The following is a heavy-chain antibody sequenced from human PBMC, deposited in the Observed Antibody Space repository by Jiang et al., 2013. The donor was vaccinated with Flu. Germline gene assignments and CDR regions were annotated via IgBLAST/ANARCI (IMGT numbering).Heavy chain of an antibody. D-gene: IGHD3-3*01. CDR2: IKSKTDGETT. Sequence: QLLESGGGLIKPGGSLRLSCAASGFTFTYAWMSWVRQAPGKGLEWVGRIKSKTDGETTDYAAPVKGRFTISRDDSKNTLYLQMNSLKPEDTALYYCTTARVSSFGVVIIDSYFDYWGQGTLVTASS. V-gene: IGHV3-15*01. CDR1: GFTFTYAW. CDR3: TTARVSSFGVVIIDSYFDY. J-gene: IGHJ4*02.